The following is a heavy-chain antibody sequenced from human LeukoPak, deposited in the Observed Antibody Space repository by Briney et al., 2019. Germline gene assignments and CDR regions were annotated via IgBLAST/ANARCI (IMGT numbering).Heavy chain of an antibody. D-gene: IGHD2-8*01. J-gene: IGHJ4*02. V-gene: IGHV3-30*18. Sequence: GGSLRLSCAASGFTFSSFGMHWVRQAPGKGLEWVAFISFDGSDKYYVDSVKGRFTIFRDNSKNTLHLQMNSLGAGDTALYYCAKVIGSLYNFDFWGQGTLVTVSS. CDR2: ISFDGSDK. CDR3: AKVIGSLYNFDF. CDR1: GFTFSSFG.